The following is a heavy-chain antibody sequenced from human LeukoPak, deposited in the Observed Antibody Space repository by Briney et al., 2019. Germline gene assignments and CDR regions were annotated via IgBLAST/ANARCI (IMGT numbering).Heavy chain of an antibody. Sequence: ASVKVSCKASGHAFTDYYMHWVRQAPGQGLEWMGWINPNSGGTNYAQKSQGRVTMTTDTSISTAYMEVSRLRSDDTAVYYCVRSIFSSFDPWGQGTLVTVSS. V-gene: IGHV1-2*02. CDR2: INPNSGGT. D-gene: IGHD2-21*01. J-gene: IGHJ5*02. CDR3: VRSIFSSFDP. CDR1: GHAFTDYY.